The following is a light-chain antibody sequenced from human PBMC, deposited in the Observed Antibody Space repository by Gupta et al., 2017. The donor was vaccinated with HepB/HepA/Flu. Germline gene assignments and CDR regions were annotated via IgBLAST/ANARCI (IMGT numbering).Light chain of an antibody. CDR2: DNS. CDR3: QSYDSSLSVFV. J-gene: IGLJ1*01. Sequence: GAXXXXVTIXXXXXSTNIGAGYDVHWYQQLPGTAPKLLIYDNSNRPSGVPDRFSGSKSGTSASLAITGLQAEDEADYYCQSYDSSLSVFVFGTGTKVTVL. CDR1: STNIGAGYD. V-gene: IGLV1-40*01.